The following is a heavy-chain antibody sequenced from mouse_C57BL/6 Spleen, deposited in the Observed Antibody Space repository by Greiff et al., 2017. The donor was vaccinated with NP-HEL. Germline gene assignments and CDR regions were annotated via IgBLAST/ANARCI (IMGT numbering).Heavy chain of an antibody. V-gene: IGHV1-80*01. CDR2: IYPGDGDT. J-gene: IGHJ3*01. CDR1: GYAFSSYW. CDR3: ARAETTVVAP. D-gene: IGHD1-1*01. Sequence: VQLVESGAELVKPGASVKISCKASGYAFSSYWMNWVKQRPGKGLEWIGQIYPGDGDTNYNGKFKGKATLTADKSSSTAYMQLSSLTSEDSAVYFCARAETTVVAPWGQGTLVTVSA.